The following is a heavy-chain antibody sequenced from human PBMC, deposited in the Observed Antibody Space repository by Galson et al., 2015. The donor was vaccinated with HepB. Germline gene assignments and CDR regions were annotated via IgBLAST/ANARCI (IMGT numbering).Heavy chain of an antibody. V-gene: IGHV3-7*03. D-gene: IGHD6-19*01. CDR3: ARGRKGIAVAGTDY. CDR1: GFTFSSYW. J-gene: IGHJ4*02. Sequence: SLRLSCAASGFTFSSYWMSWVRQAPGKGLEWVANIKQDGSEKYYVDSVKGRFTISRDNAKNSLYLQMNSLRAEDTAVYYCARGRKGIAVAGTDYWGQGTLVTVSS. CDR2: IKQDGSEK.